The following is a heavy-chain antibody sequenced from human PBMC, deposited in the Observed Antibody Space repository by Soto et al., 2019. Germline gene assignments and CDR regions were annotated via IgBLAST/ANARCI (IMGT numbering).Heavy chain of an antibody. CDR1: GFTFSSYS. V-gene: IGHV3-21*01. Sequence: PGGSLRLSCAASGFTFSSYSMNWVRQAPGKGLEWVSSISSSSSYIYYADSVKGRFTISRDNAKNSLYLQMNSLRAEDTAVYYCARDSRAKFYFDCWGQGTLVTVSS. CDR3: ARDSRAKFYFDC. CDR2: ISSSSSYI. J-gene: IGHJ4*02.